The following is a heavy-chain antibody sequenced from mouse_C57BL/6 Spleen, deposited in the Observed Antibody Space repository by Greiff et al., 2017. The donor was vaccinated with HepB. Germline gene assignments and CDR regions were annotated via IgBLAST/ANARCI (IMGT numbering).Heavy chain of an antibody. V-gene: IGHV5-9*01. J-gene: IGHJ4*01. Sequence: EVKLEESGGGLVKPGGSLKLSCAASGFTFSSYTMSWVRQTPEKRLEWVATISGGGGNTYYPDSVKGRFTISRDNAKNTLYLQMSSLRSEDTALYYCARHDGYLYAMDYWGQGTSVTVSS. CDR1: GFTFSSYT. CDR2: ISGGGGNT. D-gene: IGHD2-3*01. CDR3: ARHDGYLYAMDY.